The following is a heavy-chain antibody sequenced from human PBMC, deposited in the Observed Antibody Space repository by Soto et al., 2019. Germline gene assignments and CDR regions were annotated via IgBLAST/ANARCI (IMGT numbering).Heavy chain of an antibody. CDR3: AKRNYGSEFDY. J-gene: IGHJ4*02. CDR2: INHSGST. Sequence: SETLSPTCAVYGGSISGYDWTWLRQPPGTGLEWIGEINHSGSTNYNPSLKSRVTISVDTSKNTLYLQMNSLRAEDTAVYYCAKRNYGSEFDYWGQGTLVTVSS. V-gene: IGHV4-34*01. D-gene: IGHD3-10*01. CDR1: GGSISGYD.